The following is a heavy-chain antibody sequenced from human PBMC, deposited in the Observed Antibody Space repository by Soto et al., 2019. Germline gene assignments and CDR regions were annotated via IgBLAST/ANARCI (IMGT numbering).Heavy chain of an antibody. CDR3: AKRNRYYFDS. CDR1: GFTFSSYA. CDR2: ITDSGGTP. J-gene: IGHJ4*02. Sequence: GGSLRLSCAASGFTFSSYAMSWVRQAPGKGLEWVSTITDSGGTPFYADSVKGRFTISRDNSKNTLHLQMTTLRAEDTAVYFCAKRNRYYFDSWGQGSLVTVS. V-gene: IGHV3-23*01.